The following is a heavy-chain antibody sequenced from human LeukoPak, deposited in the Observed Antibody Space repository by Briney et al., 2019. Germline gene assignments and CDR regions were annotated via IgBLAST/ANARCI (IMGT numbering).Heavy chain of an antibody. J-gene: IGHJ4*02. Sequence: SETLSLTCTVSGGSITSDSYYWGWIRQPPGKGLEWIGSITYSGSTYYNPSLKRRVTISIDTSKNQFSLKLSSVTAADTAVYYCARERREQLLPPYTRSVTYFDYWGQGTLVTVSS. D-gene: IGHD2-2*01. CDR1: GGSITSDSYY. CDR3: ARERREQLLPPYTRSVTYFDY. V-gene: IGHV4-39*07. CDR2: ITYSGST.